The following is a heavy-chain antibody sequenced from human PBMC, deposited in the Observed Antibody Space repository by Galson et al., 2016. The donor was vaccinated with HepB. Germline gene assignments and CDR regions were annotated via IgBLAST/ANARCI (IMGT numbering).Heavy chain of an antibody. CDR2: TYYRSKWYN. CDR3: ARQYGTYFAY. CDR1: GDSVSSNSAA. V-gene: IGHV6-1*01. Sequence: CAISGDSVSSNSAAWHWIRQSPSRGLEWLGRTYYRSKWYNDYTVSVKGRITINPDTSKNQFSLQLNSVTPEDTAVYYCARQYGTYFAYWGRGTLVTVFS. J-gene: IGHJ4*02. D-gene: IGHD4-17*01.